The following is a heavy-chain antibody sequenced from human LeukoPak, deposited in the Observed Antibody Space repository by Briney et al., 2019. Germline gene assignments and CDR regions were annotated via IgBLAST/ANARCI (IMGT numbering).Heavy chain of an antibody. CDR3: ARMHPYTRLLWFGEDGMDV. J-gene: IGHJ6*02. CDR2: INPNSGGT. V-gene: IGHV1-2*06. CDR1: GYTFTGYY. Sequence: ASVKVSCKASGYTFTGYYMHWVRQAPGQGLEWMGRINPNSGGTNYAQKFQGRVTMTRDTSISTAYMELSRLRSDDPAVYYCARMHPYTRLLWFGEDGMDVWGQGTTVTVSS. D-gene: IGHD3-10*01.